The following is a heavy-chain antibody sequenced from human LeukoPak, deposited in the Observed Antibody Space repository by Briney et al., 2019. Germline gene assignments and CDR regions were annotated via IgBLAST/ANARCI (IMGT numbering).Heavy chain of an antibody. CDR2: IKQDGSEK. CDR1: KFTLNNYA. Sequence: SGGSLRLSCLASKFTLNNYAMTWVRQVPGKGLEWVANIKQDGSEKYYVDSVKGRFTISRDNPKNSLYLQMNSLRAEDTAMYFCASHSVGVLPIATFDYWGQGTLVTVSS. D-gene: IGHD2-2*01. V-gene: IGHV3-7*01. J-gene: IGHJ4*02. CDR3: ASHSVGVLPIATFDY.